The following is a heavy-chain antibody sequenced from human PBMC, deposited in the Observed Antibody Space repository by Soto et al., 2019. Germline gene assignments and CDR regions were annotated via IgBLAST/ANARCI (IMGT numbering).Heavy chain of an antibody. CDR2: TYYRSKWYD. V-gene: IGHV6-1*01. D-gene: IGHD1-1*01. J-gene: IGHJ5*02. Sequence: SLTCAISGDSVSTNSATWDWIRQSPSRGLEWLGRTYYRSKWYDDYAVSVKSRITINPDTSKNQFSLHLNSVTPEDTAVYYCARVHWNEWRAWFDPWGQGTLVTVSS. CDR3: ARVHWNEWRAWFDP. CDR1: GDSVSTNSAT.